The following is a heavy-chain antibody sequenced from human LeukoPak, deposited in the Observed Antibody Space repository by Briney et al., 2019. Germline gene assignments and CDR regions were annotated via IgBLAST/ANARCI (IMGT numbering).Heavy chain of an antibody. D-gene: IGHD2-2*01. CDR3: ARDLGCSSTSCYEDAFDI. CDR2: ISAYNGNT. Sequence: ASVKVSCKASGYTFPIYGISWVRQAPGQGLEWMGWISAYNGNTKYAQNLQGRVTMTTDTSTSTAYMELRSLRSDDTAVYYCARDLGCSSTSCYEDAFDIWGQGTMVTVSS. V-gene: IGHV1-18*01. J-gene: IGHJ3*02. CDR1: GYTFPIYG.